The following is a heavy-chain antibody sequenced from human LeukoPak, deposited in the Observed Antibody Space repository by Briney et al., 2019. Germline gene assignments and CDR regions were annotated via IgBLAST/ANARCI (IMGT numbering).Heavy chain of an antibody. D-gene: IGHD4-23*01. J-gene: IGHJ4*02. CDR1: GYTFTDYY. V-gene: IGHV1-69-2*01. CDR3: ATSDYGGNPNY. CDR2: VDPEDGET. Sequence: GASVKVSCKASGYTFTDYYMHWVQQAPGEGLEWMGRVDPEDGETIYAEKFQGRVTITADTSTDTAYMELSSLRSEDTAVYYCATSDYGGNPNYWGQGTLVTVSS.